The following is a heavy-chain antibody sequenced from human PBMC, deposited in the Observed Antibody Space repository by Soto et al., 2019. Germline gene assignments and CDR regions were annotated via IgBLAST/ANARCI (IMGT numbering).Heavy chain of an antibody. J-gene: IGHJ5*02. V-gene: IGHV1-69*08. CDR3: ARDADGSGSYYENWFDP. Sequence: QVQLVQSGAEVKKPGSSVKVSCKASGGTFSSYTISWARQAPGQGLEWMGRIIPILGIANYAQKFQGRVTITADKATSAAYMELRSLRSEDTAVYYCARDADGSGSYYENWFDPWGQGTLVTDCS. CDR1: GGTFSSYT. D-gene: IGHD3-10*01. CDR2: IIPILGIA.